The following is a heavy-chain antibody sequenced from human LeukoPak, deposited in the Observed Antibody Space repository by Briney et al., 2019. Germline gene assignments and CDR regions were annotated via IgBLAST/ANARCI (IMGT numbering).Heavy chain of an antibody. Sequence: GGSLRLSCAASGFTFSSYWMNWLRQAPGKGLEWVANVKQDGSEKYYVDSVKGRFTISRDNAKNSLYLQMNSLRGEDTAVYYCARDVGGSLDYWGQGTLVTVSS. J-gene: IGHJ4*02. CDR3: ARDVGGSLDY. D-gene: IGHD1-26*01. V-gene: IGHV3-7*01. CDR1: GFTFSSYW. CDR2: VKQDGSEK.